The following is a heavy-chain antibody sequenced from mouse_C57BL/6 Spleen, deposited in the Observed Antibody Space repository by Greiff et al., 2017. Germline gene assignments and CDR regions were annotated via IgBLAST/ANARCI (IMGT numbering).Heavy chain of an antibody. CDR2: ISSGSSTI. CDR3: ARIYDGYPGYFDV. CDR1: GFTFSDYG. J-gene: IGHJ1*03. D-gene: IGHD2-3*01. Sequence: EVKLMESGGGLVKPGGSLKLSCAASGFTFSDYGMHWVRQAPEKGLEWVAYISSGSSTIYYADTVKGRFTISRDNAKNTLFLQMTSLRSEDTAMYYCARIYDGYPGYFDVWGTGTTVTVSS. V-gene: IGHV5-17*01.